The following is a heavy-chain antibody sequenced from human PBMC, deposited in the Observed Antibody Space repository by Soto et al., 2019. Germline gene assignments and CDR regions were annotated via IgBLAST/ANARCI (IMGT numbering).Heavy chain of an antibody. CDR1: GFTFSSYW. Sequence: PGGSLRLSCAASGFTFSSYWMSWVRQAPGKGLEWVANIKQDGSEKYYVDSVKGRFTISRDNAKNSLYLQMNSLRAEDTAVYYCARRSLRGPDILTGSQDAFDIWGQGTMVTVSS. CDR3: ARRSLRGPDILTGSQDAFDI. V-gene: IGHV3-7*01. D-gene: IGHD3-9*01. J-gene: IGHJ3*02. CDR2: IKQDGSEK.